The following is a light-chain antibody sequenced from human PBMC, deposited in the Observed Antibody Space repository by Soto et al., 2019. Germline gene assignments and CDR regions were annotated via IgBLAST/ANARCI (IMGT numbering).Light chain of an antibody. CDR3: CSYAGSHTWV. CDR2: DVS. CDR1: SSDVGGYNY. V-gene: IGLV2-11*01. J-gene: IGLJ3*02. Sequence: QSALTQPRSVSWSPGQSVTISCTGTSSDVGGYNYVSWYQQHPGKAPKLMIYDVSKRPSGVPDRFSGSKSGNRASLTISGLQDEDEAEYSCCSYAGSHTWVLGGGTKLTVL.